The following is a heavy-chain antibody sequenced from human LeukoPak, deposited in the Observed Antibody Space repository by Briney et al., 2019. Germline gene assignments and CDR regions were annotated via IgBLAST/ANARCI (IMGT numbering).Heavy chain of an antibody. CDR3: ARDEGPSGSHVYDAFDI. V-gene: IGHV3-48*03. D-gene: IGHD1-26*01. CDR2: ISHSGTVI. Sequence: GGSLRLSCAASGFIFSSYEMNWVRQAPGKRLEWVSYISHSGTVIYYADSVKGRFTISRDNAKNSLYLQMNSLRAEDTAVYYCARDEGPSGSHVYDAFDIWGQGTMVTVSS. CDR1: GFIFSSYE. J-gene: IGHJ3*02.